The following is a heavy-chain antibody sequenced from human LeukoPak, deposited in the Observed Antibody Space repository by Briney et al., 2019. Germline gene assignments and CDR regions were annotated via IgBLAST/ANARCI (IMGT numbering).Heavy chain of an antibody. V-gene: IGHV3-21*01. J-gene: IGHJ4*02. CDR2: ISSSSSYI. D-gene: IGHD6-19*01. CDR1: GFTFSSYS. CDR3: ARDGGLYSSGWYFYFDY. Sequence: GGSLRLSCAASGFTFSSYSMNWVRQAPGKGLEWVSSISSSSSYIYYADSVKGRFTISRDNAKNSLYLQMNSLGAEDTAVYYCARDGGLYSSGWYFYFDYWGQGTLVTVSS.